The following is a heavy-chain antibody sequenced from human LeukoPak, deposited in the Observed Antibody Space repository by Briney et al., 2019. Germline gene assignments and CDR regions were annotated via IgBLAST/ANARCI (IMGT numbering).Heavy chain of an antibody. J-gene: IGHJ4*02. CDR1: GYTFTGYY. V-gene: IGHV1-2*02. Sequence: ASVKVSCKASGYTFTGYYMHWVRQAPGQGLEWMGWINPNSGGTNYAQKFQGRVTMTRDTSISTAYMELSRLRSDDTAVYYCARDEEHNLWFGERDFDYWGQGTLVTVSS. CDR2: INPNSGGT. CDR3: ARDEEHNLWFGERDFDY. D-gene: IGHD3-10*01.